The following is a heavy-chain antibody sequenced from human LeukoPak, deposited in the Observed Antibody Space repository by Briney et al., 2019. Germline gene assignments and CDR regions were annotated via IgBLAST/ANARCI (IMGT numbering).Heavy chain of an antibody. CDR3: TRDAAASFDY. CDR1: GFTFTNYG. CDR2: IWYDGSNK. J-gene: IGHJ4*02. Sequence: GGSLRLSCEASGFTFTNYGMHWVRQAPGKGLEWVGVIWYDGSNKYYADSVQGRFTISRDNSKNMLYLQMDSLRVEDTAVYYCTRDAAASFDYWGQGTLVTVSS. D-gene: IGHD6-25*01. V-gene: IGHV3-33*08.